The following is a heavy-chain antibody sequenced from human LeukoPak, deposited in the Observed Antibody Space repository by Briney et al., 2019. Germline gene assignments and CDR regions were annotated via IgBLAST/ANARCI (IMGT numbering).Heavy chain of an antibody. J-gene: IGHJ3*02. V-gene: IGHV3-30*02. D-gene: IGHD1-26*01. CDR1: GFTFSSYS. CDR2: IRYDGGYK. Sequence: GGSLRLSCAASGFTFSSYSMNWVRQAPGKGLEWVAFIRYDGGYKYYADSVKGRFTISRDNSKNTLCLQMNSLRAEDTAVYYCARYRFVVGATDSFDMWGQGTTVTVSS. CDR3: ARYRFVVGATDSFDM.